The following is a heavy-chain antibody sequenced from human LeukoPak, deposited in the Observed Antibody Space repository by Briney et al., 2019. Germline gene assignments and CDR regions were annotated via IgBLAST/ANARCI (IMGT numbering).Heavy chain of an antibody. CDR3: ARGRRVGATPGSFDY. J-gene: IGHJ4*02. Sequence: PSETLSLTCAVYGGSFNDYYWTWIRQSPGKGLEWIGEINHSGSTSYNPSLKSRVTISVDASKSQFSLKLNSVTAADTAVYYCARGRRVGATPGSFDYWGQGTLVTVSS. CDR1: GGSFNDYY. V-gene: IGHV4-34*01. CDR2: INHSGST. D-gene: IGHD1-26*01.